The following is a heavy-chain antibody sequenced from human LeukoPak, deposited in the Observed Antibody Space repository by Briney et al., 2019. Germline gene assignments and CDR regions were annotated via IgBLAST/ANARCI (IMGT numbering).Heavy chain of an antibody. CDR3: ARGKRRFDY. CDR2: ISSSGFST. CDR1: GFNFSDYY. V-gene: IGHV3-11*01. J-gene: IGHJ4*02. Sequence: GGSLRLSCAASGFNFSDYYMSWIRQARGEGLEWGSYISSSGFSTYYAGSVKGRFTISRDNARNSLYLQMNSLAPEDTALYYCARGKRRFDYWGQGTLVSVSS.